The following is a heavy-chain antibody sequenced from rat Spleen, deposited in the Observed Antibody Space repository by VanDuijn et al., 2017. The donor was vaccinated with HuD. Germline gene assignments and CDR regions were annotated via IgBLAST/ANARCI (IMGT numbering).Heavy chain of an antibody. V-gene: IGHV5-58*01. CDR1: GFTFSSYW. CDR3: ATESILGFFDY. CDR2: INPDGGRT. D-gene: IGHD1-11*01. Sequence: EVQLVETGGGLVQPGRSLKLSCIASGFTFSSYWMYWVRQAPGKGLEWVSSINPDGGRTYYPDSVKGRFTISRDNAENTVYLQMNSLRSEETATYYCATESILGFFDYWGQGVMVTVSS. J-gene: IGHJ2*01.